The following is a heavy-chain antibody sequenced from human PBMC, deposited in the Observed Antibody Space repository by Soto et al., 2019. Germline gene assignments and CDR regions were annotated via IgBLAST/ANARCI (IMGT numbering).Heavy chain of an antibody. CDR2: INAGNGNT. J-gene: IGHJ6*02. CDR3: ARDPSYYGMDV. Sequence: ASVKVSCKASGYTFTSYAMHWVRQAPGQRLEWMGWINAGNGNTKYSQKFQXRVTITRDTSASTAYMELSSLRSEDTAVYYCARDPSYYGMDVWGQGTTVTVSS. V-gene: IGHV1-3*01. CDR1: GYTFTSYA.